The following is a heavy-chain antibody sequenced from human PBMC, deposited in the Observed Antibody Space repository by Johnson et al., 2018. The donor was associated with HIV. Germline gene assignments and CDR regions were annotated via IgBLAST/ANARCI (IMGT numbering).Heavy chain of an antibody. CDR3: VRRFYDSSAFDI. CDR1: GFTFSSYG. J-gene: IGHJ3*02. Sequence: QVQLVESGGGVVQPGRSLRLSCAASGFTFSSYGMHWVRQAPGKGLEWVAVISYDGTNKYYADSVKGRFTISRDNSKNTLFLQMNSLRPEDTAVYYCVRRFYDSSAFDIWGQGTLVTVSS. V-gene: IGHV3-30*03. CDR2: ISYDGTNK. D-gene: IGHD3-22*01.